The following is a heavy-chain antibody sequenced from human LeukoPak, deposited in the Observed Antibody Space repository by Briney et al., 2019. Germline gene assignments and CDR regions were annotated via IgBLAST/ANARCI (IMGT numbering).Heavy chain of an antibody. V-gene: IGHV4-4*02. CDR2: IYHSGST. Sequence: PSETLSLTCAVSGGSISSSNWWSWVRQPPGKGLEWIGEIYHSGSTNYNPSLKSRVTISVDKSKNQFSLKLSSVTAADTAVYYCARGGIDYGDFPYYFDYWGQGTLVTVSS. D-gene: IGHD4-17*01. CDR3: ARGGIDYGDFPYYFDY. CDR1: GGSISSSNW. J-gene: IGHJ4*02.